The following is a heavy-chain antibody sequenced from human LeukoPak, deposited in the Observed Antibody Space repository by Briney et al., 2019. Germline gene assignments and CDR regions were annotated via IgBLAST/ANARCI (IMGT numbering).Heavy chain of an antibody. Sequence: PGGSLRLSCAAPGFTFSSYAMHWVRQAPGKGLEWVAVISYDGSNKYYADSVKGRFTISRDNSKNTLYLQMNSLRAEDTAVYYCASTRLYYFDYWGQGTLVTVSS. CDR2: ISYDGSNK. CDR1: GFTFSSYA. CDR3: ASTRLYYFDY. J-gene: IGHJ4*02. V-gene: IGHV3-30*04. D-gene: IGHD1-26*01.